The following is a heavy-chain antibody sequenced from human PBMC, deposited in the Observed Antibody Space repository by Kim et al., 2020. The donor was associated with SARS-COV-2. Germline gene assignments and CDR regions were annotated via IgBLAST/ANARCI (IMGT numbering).Heavy chain of an antibody. CDR1: GGTFSSYA. Sequence: SVKVSCKASGGTFSSYAISWVRQAPGQGLEWMGRIIPILGIANYAQKFQGRVTITADKSTSTAYMELSSLRSEDTAVYYCASPQTEPLEYSSSSRYIFDYWGQGTLVTVSS. V-gene: IGHV1-69*04. CDR3: ASPQTEPLEYSSSSRYIFDY. J-gene: IGHJ4*02. D-gene: IGHD6-6*01. CDR2: IIPILGIA.